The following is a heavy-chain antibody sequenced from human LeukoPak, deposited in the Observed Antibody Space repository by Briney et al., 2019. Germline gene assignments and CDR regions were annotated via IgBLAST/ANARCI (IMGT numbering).Heavy chain of an antibody. D-gene: IGHD3-22*01. CDR3: ASRGDGTSYSALDI. J-gene: IGHJ3*02. V-gene: IGHV3-53*01. CDR2: IYSGGST. Sequence: GGSLRLSCAASGFTVSSNYMNWVRQAPGKGLEWVSIIYSGGSTNYADSVKGRFTISRDNSKNTVYLQMNSLETEDTAVYYCASRGDGTSYSALDIWGQGTMVTVAS. CDR1: GFTVSSNY.